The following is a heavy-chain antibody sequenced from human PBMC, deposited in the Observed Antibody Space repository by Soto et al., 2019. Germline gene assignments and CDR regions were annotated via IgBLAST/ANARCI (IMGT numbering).Heavy chain of an antibody. J-gene: IGHJ4*02. CDR2: IIPIFGTA. CDR3: ARSPLYYYDSSGSYYFDY. Sequence: QVQLVQSGAEVKKPGSSVKVSCKASGGTFSSYAISWVRQAPGQGLEWMGGIIPIFGTANYAQKFQGRVTITADKSTSTVYMELSSLRSEDTAVYYCARSPLYYYDSSGSYYFDYWGQGTLVTVSS. D-gene: IGHD3-22*01. V-gene: IGHV1-69*06. CDR1: GGTFSSYA.